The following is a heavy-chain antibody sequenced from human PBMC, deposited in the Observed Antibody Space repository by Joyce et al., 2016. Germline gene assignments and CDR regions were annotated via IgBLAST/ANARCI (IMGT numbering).Heavy chain of an antibody. J-gene: IGHJ4*02. CDR3: ARGLGKSVDY. V-gene: IGHV1-18*01. CDR1: GYIFTNYG. D-gene: IGHD3-10*01. Sequence: QVQVVQSGAEVKKPGASVKVSCKTSGYIFTNYGITWVRQAPGLGLEWMGWISNYTGVTSYAQNLQGRVTMRTDTSTRTVFMELRSLKSDDTAVYYCARGLGKSVDYWGQGTLVTVSP. CDR2: ISNYTGVT.